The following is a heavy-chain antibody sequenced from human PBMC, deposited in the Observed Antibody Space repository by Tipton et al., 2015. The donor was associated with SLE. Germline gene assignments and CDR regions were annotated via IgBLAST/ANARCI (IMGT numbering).Heavy chain of an antibody. J-gene: IGHJ3*02. V-gene: IGHV4-34*01. CDR3: ARAPYCGADCHPDGFDI. CDR2: INHGGGT. D-gene: IGHD2-21*02. Sequence: TLSLTCAVYGGSFSGYFWSWIRQSPGTGLEWLGEINHGGGTNYNPSLKSRVTILIDTSENKFSLNLKSVTAADTAVYYCARAPYCGADCHPDGFDIWGQGTLVTVSS. CDR1: GGSFSGYF.